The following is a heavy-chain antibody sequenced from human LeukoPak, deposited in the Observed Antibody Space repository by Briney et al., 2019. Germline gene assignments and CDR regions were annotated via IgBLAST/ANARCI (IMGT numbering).Heavy chain of an antibody. CDR1: GFTFTGYY. V-gene: IGHV1-2*02. CDR3: ARDSYGGNWSLGY. Sequence: ASVKVSCKASGFTFTGYYIHWVRQAPGQGLEWMGWVNPISGGTNYAQKFQGRVTMTRDTSINTAYMELSGLRSDDTAVYYCARDSYGGNWSLGYWGQGTLVTVSS. D-gene: IGHD4-23*01. CDR2: VNPISGGT. J-gene: IGHJ4*02.